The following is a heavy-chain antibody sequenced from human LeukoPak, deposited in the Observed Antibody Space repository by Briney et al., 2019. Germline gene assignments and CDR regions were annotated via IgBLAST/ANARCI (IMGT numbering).Heavy chain of an antibody. Sequence: GGSLRLSCAASGFTFSSYAMSWVRQAPGKGLEWVSAISGSGGSTYYADSVKGRFTISRDNSKNTPYLQMNSLRAEDTAVYYCAKDRYSSSRLFDYWGQGTLVTVSS. D-gene: IGHD6-6*01. V-gene: IGHV3-23*01. CDR3: AKDRYSSSRLFDY. CDR2: ISGSGGST. CDR1: GFTFSSYA. J-gene: IGHJ4*02.